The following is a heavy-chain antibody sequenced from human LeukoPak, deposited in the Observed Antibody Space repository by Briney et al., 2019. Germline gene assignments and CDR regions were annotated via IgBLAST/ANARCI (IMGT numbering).Heavy chain of an antibody. Sequence: SVKVSCKASGGTFSSYAISWVRQAPGQGLEWMGGIIPIFGTANYAQKFQGRVTITTDESTSTAYMELSSLRSEDTAVYYCARERSVGELRGKAFDIWGQGTMVTVSS. V-gene: IGHV1-69*05. CDR2: IIPIFGTA. D-gene: IGHD1-26*01. CDR3: ARERSVGELRGKAFDI. CDR1: GGTFSSYA. J-gene: IGHJ3*02.